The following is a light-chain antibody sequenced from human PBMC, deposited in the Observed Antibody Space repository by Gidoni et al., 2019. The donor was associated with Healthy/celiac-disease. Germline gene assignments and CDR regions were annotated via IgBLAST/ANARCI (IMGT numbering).Light chain of an antibody. Sequence: QLVRTQSPSASASLGASVKLTCTLSSGHSSYAIAWHQQQPEKGPRYLMKLNSDGSHSKGDGIPDRFSGSSSGADRYLTISSLQSEDEADYYCQTWGTGMFGGWTKLT. CDR1: SGHSSYA. V-gene: IGLV4-69*01. CDR2: LNSDGSH. CDR3: QTWGTGM. J-gene: IGLJ3*02.